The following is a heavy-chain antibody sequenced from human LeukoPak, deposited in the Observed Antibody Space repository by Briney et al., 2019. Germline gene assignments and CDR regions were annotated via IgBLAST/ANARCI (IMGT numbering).Heavy chain of an antibody. V-gene: IGHV3-11*04. J-gene: IGHJ6*03. CDR3: ATLRVGYYYYMDV. CDR1: GFTFSDYY. Sequence: GGSLRLSCAASGFTFSDYYMSWLRQAPGKGLEWVSYISSSGNTIYYADSVKGRFTISRDNAKNSLYLQMNSLRAEDTAVYYCATLRVGYYYYMDVWGKGTTVTVSS. D-gene: IGHD3-16*01. CDR2: ISSSGNTI.